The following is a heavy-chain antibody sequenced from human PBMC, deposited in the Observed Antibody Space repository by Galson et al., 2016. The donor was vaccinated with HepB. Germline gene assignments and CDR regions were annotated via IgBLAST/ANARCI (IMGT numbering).Heavy chain of an antibody. J-gene: IGHJ3*02. V-gene: IGHV3-21*01. D-gene: IGHD6-13*01. CDR1: GFSFSLFT. CDR3: ANSAGNTSVDAFDI. CDR2: ISSEGRYI. Sequence: SLRLSCAASGFSFSLFTINWVRQSPGAGLEWVSSISSEGRYIYYADSVKGRLTVSRDNAENAVYLHMNRLRVEDAAVYYRANSAGNTSVDAFDIWGQGTMVTVSS.